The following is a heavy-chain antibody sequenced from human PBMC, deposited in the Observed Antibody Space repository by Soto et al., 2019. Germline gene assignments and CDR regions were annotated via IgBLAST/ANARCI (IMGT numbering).Heavy chain of an antibody. CDR1: GYSFTSYW. J-gene: IGHJ3*02. D-gene: IGHD2-15*01. V-gene: IGHV5-10-1*01. CDR2: IDPSDSYT. Sequence: PGESLKISCKGSGYSFTSYWISWVRQMPGKGLEWMGRIDPSDSYTNYSPSFQGHVTISGDKSISTAYLQWSSLKASDTAMYYCAKRGYCSGGSCFAFDIWGQGTMVTVSS. CDR3: AKRGYCSGGSCFAFDI.